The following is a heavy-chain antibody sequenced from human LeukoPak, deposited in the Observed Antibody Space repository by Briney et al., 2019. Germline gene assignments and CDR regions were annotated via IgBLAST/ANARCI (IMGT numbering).Heavy chain of an antibody. CDR1: GYTFTSYA. D-gene: IGHD4-17*01. V-gene: IGHV1-3*01. J-gene: IGHJ4*02. CDR2: INAGDGDT. CDR3: AREGRYGDYSSY. Sequence: ASVKVSCKASGYTFTSYAIHWVRQAPGQRLEWMGWINAGDGDTKYPQKFQDRVTITRDTSASTAYMELSSLRSEDTAVYYCAREGRYGDYSSYWGQGTLVTVSS.